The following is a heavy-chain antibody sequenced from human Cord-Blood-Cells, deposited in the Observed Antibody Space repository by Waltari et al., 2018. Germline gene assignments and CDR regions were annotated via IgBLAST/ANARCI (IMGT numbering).Heavy chain of an antibody. Sequence: QVQLQESGPGLVKPSQTLSLTCTVSGGSISSGGYYWSWIRPHPGKGLEWIGYIYYSGSTYYNPSLKSRVTISVDTSKNQFSLKLSSVTAADTAVYYCARDQSNYWYFDLWGRGTLVTVSS. CDR1: GGSISSGGYY. D-gene: IGHD4-4*01. V-gene: IGHV4-31*03. CDR3: ARDQSNYWYFDL. CDR2: IYYSGST. J-gene: IGHJ2*01.